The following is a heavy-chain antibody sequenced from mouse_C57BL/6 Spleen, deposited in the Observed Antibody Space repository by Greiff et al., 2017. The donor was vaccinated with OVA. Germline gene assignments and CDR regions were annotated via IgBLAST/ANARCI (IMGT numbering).Heavy chain of an antibody. Sequence: LQESGAELVRPGASVTLYCKASGYTFTDYEMHWVKQTPVHGLEWIGAIDPETGGTAYNQKFKGKAILTADKSSSTAYMELRSLTSEDSAVYYCTTYYFDYWGQGTTLTVSS. CDR3: TTYYFDY. CDR2: IDPETGGT. V-gene: IGHV1-15*01. J-gene: IGHJ2*01. CDR1: GYTFTDYE.